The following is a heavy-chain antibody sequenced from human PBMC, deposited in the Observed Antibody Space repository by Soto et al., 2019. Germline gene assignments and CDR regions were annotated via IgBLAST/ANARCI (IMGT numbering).Heavy chain of an antibody. V-gene: IGHV3-23*01. CDR1: GFTFSNYA. D-gene: IGHD6-19*01. Sequence: EVQLLESGGGLVQPGGSLRLSCAASGFTFSNYAMSWVRQAPGKGLEWVSGISGSADGTYYADSVKGRFSISRDNSKKTLYLQMNSLRAEDTAVYYCAKPGRGQWRCCADFDIWGQGAMVTVSS. CDR3: AKPGRGQWRCCADFDI. CDR2: ISGSADGT. J-gene: IGHJ3*02.